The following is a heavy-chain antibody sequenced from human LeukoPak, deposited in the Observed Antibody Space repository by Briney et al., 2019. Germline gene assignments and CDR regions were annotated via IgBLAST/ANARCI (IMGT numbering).Heavy chain of an antibody. Sequence: GGSLRLSCAASGFTFSSYWMHWVRQAPGKGLVWVSRINSDGSNTSYADSVKGRFTISRDNAKNTLYLQMNSLRAEDTAVYYCTVGATYELDYWGQGTLVTVSS. CDR2: INSDGSNT. V-gene: IGHV3-74*01. J-gene: IGHJ4*02. CDR3: TVGATYELDY. CDR1: GFTFSSYW. D-gene: IGHD1-26*01.